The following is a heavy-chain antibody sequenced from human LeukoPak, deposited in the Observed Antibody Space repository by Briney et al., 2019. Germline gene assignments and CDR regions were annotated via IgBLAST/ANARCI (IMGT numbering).Heavy chain of an antibody. V-gene: IGHV4-39*01. CDR3: ARHSGYDKNYYYYYMDV. D-gene: IGHD5-12*01. J-gene: IGHJ6*03. CDR2: IYYSGST. CDR1: GGSISSSNYY. Sequence: SETLSLTCTVSGGSISSSNYYWGWIRQPPGKGLEWIGSIYYSGSTYYNPSLKSRVTISVDTSKNQFSLKLSSVTAADTAVYYCARHSGYDKNYYYYYMDVWGKGTTVTISS.